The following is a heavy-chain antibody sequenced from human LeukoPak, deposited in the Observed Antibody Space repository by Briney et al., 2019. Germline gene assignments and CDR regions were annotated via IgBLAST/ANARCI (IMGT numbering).Heavy chain of an antibody. CDR2: ISTDNGDT. CDR3: AREGLGELTLDC. CDR1: GYTFTTYG. Sequence: ASVKVSCKSSGYTFTTYGITWVRQPPGQGLEWMGWISTDNGDTNYAQKLQGRVTMTTDTSTSTAYMELRSLRSDDTAVYYCAREGLGELTLDCWGQGTLVTVSS. V-gene: IGHV1-18*01. J-gene: IGHJ4*02. D-gene: IGHD3-16*01.